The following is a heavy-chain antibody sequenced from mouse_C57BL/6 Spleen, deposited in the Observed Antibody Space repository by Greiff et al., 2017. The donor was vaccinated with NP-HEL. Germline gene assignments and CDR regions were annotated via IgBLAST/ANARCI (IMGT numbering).Heavy chain of an antibody. CDR3: ARNWSTTVVGYYAMDY. D-gene: IGHD1-1*01. J-gene: IGHJ4*01. CDR2: IDPSDSYT. Sequence: QVQLQQPGAELVMPGASVKLSCKASGYTFTSYWMHWVKQRPGQGLEWIGEIDPSDSYTNYNQKFKGKSTLTVDKSSSTAYMQLSSLTSEDSAVYYCARNWSTTVVGYYAMDYWGQGTSVTVSS. CDR1: GYTFTSYW. V-gene: IGHV1-69*01.